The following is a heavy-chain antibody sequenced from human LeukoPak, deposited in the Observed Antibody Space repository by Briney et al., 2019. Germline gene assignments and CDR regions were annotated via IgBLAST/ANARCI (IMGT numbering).Heavy chain of an antibody. D-gene: IGHD2-2*01. CDR3: ARASHAAARFNWFDP. CDR1: GYTFTGYY. V-gene: IGHV1-2*02. Sequence: GASVKVSCKASGYTFTGYYMHWVRQAPGQGLEWMGWINPNSGGTNYAQKFQGRVTMTRDTSISTAYMELSRLRSDDTAVYYCARASHAAARFNWFDPRGQGTLVTVSS. CDR2: INPNSGGT. J-gene: IGHJ5*02.